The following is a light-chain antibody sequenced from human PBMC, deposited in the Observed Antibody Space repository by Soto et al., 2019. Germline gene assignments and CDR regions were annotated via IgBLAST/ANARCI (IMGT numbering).Light chain of an antibody. CDR2: DAS. V-gene: IGKV1-5*01. J-gene: IGKJ1*01. CDR3: QQYNGYSRT. Sequence: DIPMTQSPSTLSASVGDRVTITCRASQSISDSLAWYQQKPGKAPYLLISDASSLERGVPSRFSGSGSGTEFTLTISSMQPDDFATYYCQQYNGYSRTFGQGTRVEI. CDR1: QSISDS.